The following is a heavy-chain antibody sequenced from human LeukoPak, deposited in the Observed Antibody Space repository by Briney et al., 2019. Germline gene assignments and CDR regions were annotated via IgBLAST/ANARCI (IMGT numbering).Heavy chain of an antibody. J-gene: IGHJ6*03. Sequence: ASVKVSCKASGYTFTSYYMHWVRQAPGQGLEWMGWINPNSGGTNYAQKFQGRVTMTRDTSISTAYMELSRLRSDDTAVYYCARGTIMGATWDYYYYYMDVWGKGTTVTVSS. V-gene: IGHV1-2*02. CDR1: GYTFTSYY. CDR2: INPNSGGT. CDR3: ARGTIMGATWDYYYYYMDV. D-gene: IGHD1-26*01.